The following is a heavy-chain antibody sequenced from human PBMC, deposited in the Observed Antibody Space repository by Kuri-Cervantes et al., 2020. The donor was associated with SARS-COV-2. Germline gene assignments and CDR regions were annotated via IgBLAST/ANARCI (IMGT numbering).Heavy chain of an antibody. V-gene: IGHV3-30-3*01. Sequence: GESLKISCAASGFTFSDFAMHWVRQAPGKGLEWVAVVSYSGTTEHYADSVKGRFTTSRDNSKNTLYLQMNSLRTEDTAFYHCASLPEYTSDGELFDFWGQGTLVTVSS. CDR1: GFTFSDFA. D-gene: IGHD6-19*01. CDR3: ASLPEYTSDGELFDF. J-gene: IGHJ4*02. CDR2: VSYSGTTE.